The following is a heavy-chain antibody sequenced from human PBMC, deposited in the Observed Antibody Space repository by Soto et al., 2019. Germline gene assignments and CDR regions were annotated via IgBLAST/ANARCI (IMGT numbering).Heavy chain of an antibody. CDR3: AREITFCSGGSCHAEYFQH. Sequence: QVQLVQSGAEVKKPGSSVKVSCKASGGTFSSYTISWVRQAPGQGLEWMGRIIPILGIANYAQKFQGRVTITADKSTNTAYMELSSLRSEDTAVYYCAREITFCSGGSCHAEYFQHWGQGTLVTVSS. J-gene: IGHJ1*01. D-gene: IGHD2-15*01. CDR2: IIPILGIA. CDR1: GGTFSSYT. V-gene: IGHV1-69*08.